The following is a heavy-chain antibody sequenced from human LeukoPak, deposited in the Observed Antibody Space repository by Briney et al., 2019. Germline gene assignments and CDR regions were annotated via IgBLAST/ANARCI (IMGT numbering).Heavy chain of an antibody. CDR2: IYSGGST. CDR3: ASEYSSSSGWFDP. V-gene: IGHV3-66*01. Sequence: PSETLSLTCTVSGGSITTSSYYWGWVRQAPGKGLEWVSVIYSGGSTYYADSVKGRFTISRDNSKNTLYLQMNSLRAEDTAVYYCASEYSSSSGWFDPWGQGTLVTVSS. J-gene: IGHJ5*02. CDR1: GGSITTSSYY. D-gene: IGHD6-6*01.